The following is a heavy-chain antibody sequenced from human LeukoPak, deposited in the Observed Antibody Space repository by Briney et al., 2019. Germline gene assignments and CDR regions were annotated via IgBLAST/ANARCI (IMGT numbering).Heavy chain of an antibody. Sequence: LGESLKISCKGSGYSFTNYWIGWVRQMPGKGLEWMGIIYPGDSDTRYSPSFQGQVTIPADKSISTAYLQWSSLKASDTAMYYCATTYYYDSSGYHFDYWGQGTLVTVSS. V-gene: IGHV5-51*01. J-gene: IGHJ4*02. D-gene: IGHD3-22*01. CDR2: IYPGDSDT. CDR1: GYSFTNYW. CDR3: ATTYYYDSSGYHFDY.